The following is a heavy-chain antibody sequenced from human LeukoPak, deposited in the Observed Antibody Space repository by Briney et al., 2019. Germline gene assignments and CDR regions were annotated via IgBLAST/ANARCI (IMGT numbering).Heavy chain of an antibody. Sequence: GGSLRLSCAASGFTFSSYGIHWVRQAPGKGLEWVAFIRNDGSNKYYADSVKGQFTISRDNSKNTLYLQMNSLRAEDTAVYYCAKPRDYYGPFAYWGQGTLVTVSS. J-gene: IGHJ4*02. V-gene: IGHV3-30*02. D-gene: IGHD3-10*01. CDR3: AKPRDYYGPFAY. CDR2: IRNDGSNK. CDR1: GFTFSSYG.